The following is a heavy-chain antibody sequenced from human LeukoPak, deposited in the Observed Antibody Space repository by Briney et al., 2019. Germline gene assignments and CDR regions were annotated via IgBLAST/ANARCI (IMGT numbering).Heavy chain of an antibody. CDR3: VKDGDIVVVPAAMGPFDY. CDR2: ISSNGGST. Sequence: GRSLRLSCAASGFTFSSYGMHWVRQAPGKGLEYVSAISSNGGSTYYADSVKGRFTISRDNSKNTLYLQMSSLRAEDTAVYYCVKDGDIVVVPAAMGPFDYWGQGTLVTVSS. D-gene: IGHD2-2*01. CDR1: GFTFSSYG. V-gene: IGHV3-64D*06. J-gene: IGHJ4*02.